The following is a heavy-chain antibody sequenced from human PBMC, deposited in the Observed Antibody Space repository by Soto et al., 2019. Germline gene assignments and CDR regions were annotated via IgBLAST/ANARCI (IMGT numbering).Heavy chain of an antibody. CDR2: INAGNGNT. CDR3: ARGVYGSWLRYYGMDV. D-gene: IGHD6-13*01. CDR1: GYTFTRYA. J-gene: IGHJ6*02. V-gene: IGHV1-3*01. Sequence: QVQLVQSGAEMKKPGASVKVSCKASGYTFTRYAMHWVRQAPGQRLEWMGWINAGNGNTEYSQKFQGRVTMTRNTSISTAYMELSSLRSEDTAVYYCARGVYGSWLRYYGMDVWGQGTTVTVSS.